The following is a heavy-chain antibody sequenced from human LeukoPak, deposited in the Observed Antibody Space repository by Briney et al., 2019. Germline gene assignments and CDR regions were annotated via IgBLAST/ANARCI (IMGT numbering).Heavy chain of an antibody. CDR3: ARERYYDSSGLLGY. V-gene: IGHV3-11*01. CDR1: GFTFSDYY. CDR2: ISSSGNNI. D-gene: IGHD3-22*01. Sequence: GGSLRLSCAASGFTFSDYYISWIRQAPEKGRECVSYISSSGNNIYYTDSVKGRFTISRDNDQNSLYLQMNSLRAEDTAVYYCARERYYDSSGLLGYWGQGTLVTVSS. J-gene: IGHJ4*02.